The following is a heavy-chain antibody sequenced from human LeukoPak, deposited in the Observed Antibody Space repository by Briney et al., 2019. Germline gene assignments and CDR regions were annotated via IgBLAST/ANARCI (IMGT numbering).Heavy chain of an antibody. Sequence: GGSLRLSCAASGFTFSDYGMSWVRQAPGKGLEWISSISSTGGTTYYADSVKGRFTISRDNSKNTLYLQMNSLRAEDTAVYYCARGYRETRDRYYDSSGQPKEVDYFDYWGQGTLVTVSS. CDR1: GFTFSDYG. V-gene: IGHV3-23*01. D-gene: IGHD3-22*01. CDR3: ARGYRETRDRYYDSSGQPKEVDYFDY. CDR2: ISSTGGTT. J-gene: IGHJ4*02.